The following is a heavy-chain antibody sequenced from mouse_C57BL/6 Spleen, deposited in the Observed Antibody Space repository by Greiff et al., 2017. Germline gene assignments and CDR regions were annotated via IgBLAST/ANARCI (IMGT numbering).Heavy chain of an antibody. D-gene: IGHD2-4*01. J-gene: IGHJ4*01. CDR1: GFSLTNYG. CDR3: ARHPDDDDGAYYAMDY. V-gene: IGHV2-6-1*01. Sequence: VKLVESGPGLVAPSQSLYITCTVSGFSLTNYGVHWVRQPPGKGLEWLVVICGDGSPTYNSALKSRLCICTDNSKSQVIIRMNKRQTDDTDVYDGARHPDDDDGAYYAMDYWGQGTSVTVSS. CDR2: ICGDGSP.